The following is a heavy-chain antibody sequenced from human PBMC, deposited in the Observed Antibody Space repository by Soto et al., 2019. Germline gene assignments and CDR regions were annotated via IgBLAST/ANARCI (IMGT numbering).Heavy chain of an antibody. V-gene: IGHV1-18*04. D-gene: IGHD1-26*01. CDR3: AGDGGVGDTWGHFDF. CDR2: ISAYNGNT. CDR1: GYTFTSYG. J-gene: IGHJ4*02. Sequence: QVQLVQSGAEVKKPGASVKVSCKASGYTFTSYGISWVRQAPGQGLEWMGWISAYNGNTNYAQKLQGRVTMTTDTSTSTGYMELWSLRSDGTAVYYCAGDGGVGDTWGHFDFWFQGTLVTDTS.